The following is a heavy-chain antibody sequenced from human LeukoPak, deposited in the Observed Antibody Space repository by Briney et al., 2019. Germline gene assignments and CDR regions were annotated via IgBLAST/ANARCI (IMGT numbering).Heavy chain of an antibody. CDR1: GFSFSSSGVG. CDR3: VLYLGDGCPGCFH. CDR2: LYWNDDK. D-gene: IGHD3-10*02. J-gene: IGHJ4*02. V-gene: IGHV2-5*01. Sequence: CGPSQVNPTQTLTLTCTFSGFSFSSSGVGVGWIRQPPEKALEWLTLLYWNDDKRYSTSLRSRLTITKDTSKNQVVLTMTNMDLVDTATYYCVLYLGDGCPGCFHWGQGTLVTVSS.